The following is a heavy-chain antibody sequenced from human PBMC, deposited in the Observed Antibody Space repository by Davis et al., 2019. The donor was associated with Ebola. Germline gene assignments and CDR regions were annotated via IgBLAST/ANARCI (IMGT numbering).Heavy chain of an antibody. V-gene: IGHV3-33*01. CDR1: GFTFSSHG. J-gene: IGHJ2*01. CDR3: ARDIGPTGDGHFDL. CDR2: IWFDGSNQ. D-gene: IGHD7-27*01. Sequence: GESLKISCETSGFTFSSHGMNWVRQAPDRGLEWVALIWFDGSNQQYSDSVKGRFAISRDNFKNTVYLQMTSLRADDTAVYFCARDIGPTGDGHFDLWGRGTLVTVSS.